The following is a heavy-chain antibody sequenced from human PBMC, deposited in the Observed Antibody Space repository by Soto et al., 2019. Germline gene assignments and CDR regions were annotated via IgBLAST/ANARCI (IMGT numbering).Heavy chain of an antibody. D-gene: IGHD3-10*01. CDR3: AKVPQLWFGELLWDY. V-gene: IGHV3-23*01. J-gene: IGHJ4*02. CDR1: GFTFGSHA. Sequence: EVQLLESGGGLVQPGGSLRLSCVASGFTFGSHAMSWVRQAPGKGLEWVSGISGSGGSTYYADSVKGRFTISRDNSKNTLYLQMNSLRAEDTAVYYCAKVPQLWFGELLWDYWGQGTLVTVSS. CDR2: ISGSGGST.